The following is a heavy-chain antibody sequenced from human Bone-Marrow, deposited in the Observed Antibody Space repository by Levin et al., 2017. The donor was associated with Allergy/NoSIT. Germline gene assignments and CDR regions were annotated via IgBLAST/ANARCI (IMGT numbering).Heavy chain of an antibody. CDR3: AREYSYGYLY. D-gene: IGHD5-18*01. CDR2: TYYRSKWYN. J-gene: IGHJ4*02. CDR1: WDSVSSNIAA. Sequence: SQTLSLTCAISWDSVSSNIAAWGWIRQSPSRGLEWLGRTYYRSKWYNDYAVSVKSRITINADTSKNQFSLQLNSVTPEDAAVYYCAREYSYGYLYWGQGTLVTVSS. V-gene: IGHV6-1*01.